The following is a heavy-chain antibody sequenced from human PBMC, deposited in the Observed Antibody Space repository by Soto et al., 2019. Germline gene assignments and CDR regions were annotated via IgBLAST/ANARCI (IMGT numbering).Heavy chain of an antibody. CDR2: ISSSSSTI. CDR3: ARDLAPPWYNWNDVVWRFSFDI. CDR1: GFTFSSYS. D-gene: IGHD1-20*01. V-gene: IGHV3-48*01. Sequence: PGGSLRLSCAASGFTFSSYSMNWVRQAPGKGLEWVSYISSSSSTIYYADSVKGRFTISRDNAKNSLYLQMNSLRAEDTAVYYCARDLAPPWYNWNDVVWRFSFDIWGQGTMVTVSS. J-gene: IGHJ3*02.